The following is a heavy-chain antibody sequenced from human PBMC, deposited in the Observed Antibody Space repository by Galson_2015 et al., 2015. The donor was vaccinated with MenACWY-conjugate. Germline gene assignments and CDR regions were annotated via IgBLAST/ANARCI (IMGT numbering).Heavy chain of an antibody. CDR1: GFTFSSYG. J-gene: IGHJ3*01. D-gene: IGHD5-18*01. CDR2: ISYDGSNK. CDR3: ARESRGYSYSYARDAFDV. V-gene: IGHV3-30*03. Sequence: SLRLSCAASGFTFSSYGMHWVRQAPGKGLEWVAVISYDGSNKYYADSVKGRFTISRDNSKNTLYLQMNSLRAEDTVVYYCARESRGYSYSYARDAFDVWGQGTMVTVSS.